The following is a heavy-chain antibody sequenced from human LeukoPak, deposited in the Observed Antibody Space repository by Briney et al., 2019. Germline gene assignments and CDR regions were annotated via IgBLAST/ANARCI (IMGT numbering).Heavy chain of an antibody. CDR2: ISGSGGST. V-gene: IGHV3-23*01. J-gene: IGHJ4*02. CDR3: AKDLRSEEVEYSSSDLDY. CDR1: GLNFKFYA. D-gene: IGHD6-6*01. Sequence: PGGSLRLSCAVSGLNFKFYAMSWVRQAPGKGLEWVSAISGSGGSTYYADSVKGRFTISRDNSKNTLYLQMNSLRAEDTAVYYCAKDLRSEEVEYSSSDLDYWGQGTLVTVSS.